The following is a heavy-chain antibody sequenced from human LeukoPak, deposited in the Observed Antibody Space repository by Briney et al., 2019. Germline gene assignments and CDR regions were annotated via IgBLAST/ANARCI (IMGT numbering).Heavy chain of an antibody. CDR3: ARFRGDYASDY. Sequence: GASVKVSCKASGYTFTGYYMHWVRQAPGQRLEGMGWISAYNGNTNDAQKLQGRVTMTTDTSTSTAYMELRSLRSDDTAVYYCARFRGDYASDYWGQGTLVTVSS. D-gene: IGHD4-17*01. J-gene: IGHJ4*02. CDR2: ISAYNGNT. CDR1: GYTFTGYY. V-gene: IGHV1-18*04.